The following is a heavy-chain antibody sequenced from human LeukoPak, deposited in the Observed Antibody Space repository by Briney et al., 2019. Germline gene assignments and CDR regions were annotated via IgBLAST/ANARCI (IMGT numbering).Heavy chain of an antibody. CDR1: GYSFTSYW. V-gene: IGHV5-51*01. J-gene: IGHJ4*02. Sequence: GESPKISWQGSGYSFTSYWIGWVPPLPGKGLEGMGIIYPGDSDTRYSPSFQGQVTISAGKSISTAYLQWSSLKASDTAMYYCARGGGNSGLYWGQGTLVTVSS. D-gene: IGHD4-23*01. CDR2: IYPGDSDT. CDR3: ARGGGNSGLY.